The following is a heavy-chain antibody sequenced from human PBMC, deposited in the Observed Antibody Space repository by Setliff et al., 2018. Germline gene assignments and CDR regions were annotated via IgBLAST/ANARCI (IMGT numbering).Heavy chain of an antibody. Sequence: PGGSLRLSCTASGLSYINDWVSWVRQAPGKGLEWGSSLSDTTNFIYYADSVKGRFTISRDTAKNSLYLQMNSLRAEDSAVYYCASYYYGSGSSYIPPHFDYWGLGTLVTVSS. D-gene: IGHD3-10*01. V-gene: IGHV3-21*01. J-gene: IGHJ4*02. CDR2: LSDTTNFI. CDR1: GLSYINDW. CDR3: ASYYYGSGSSYIPPHFDY.